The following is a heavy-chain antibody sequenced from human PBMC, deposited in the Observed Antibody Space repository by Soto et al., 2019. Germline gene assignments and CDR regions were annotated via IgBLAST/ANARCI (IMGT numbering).Heavy chain of an antibody. CDR2: VISIFGTA. D-gene: IGHD4-17*01. CDR1: GGTFSSYA. Sequence: QVQLVQSGAEVKKPGSSVKVSCKASGGTFSSYAISWVRQAPGQGLEWMGGVISIFGTANYAQKFQGRVTTTSDETTSTAYKELRSLRSEDTAVEYCSRVGGTTVVPRGPFDYWGQGTLVTVSS. V-gene: IGHV1-69*01. CDR3: SRVGGTTVVPRGPFDY. J-gene: IGHJ4*02.